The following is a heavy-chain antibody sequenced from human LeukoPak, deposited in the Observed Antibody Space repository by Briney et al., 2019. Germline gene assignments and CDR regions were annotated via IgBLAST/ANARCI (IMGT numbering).Heavy chain of an antibody. CDR1: GGTFSSYA. V-gene: IGHV1-69*04. CDR2: IIPILGIA. D-gene: IGHD3-9*01. Sequence: SVKVSCKASGGTFSSYAISWVRQAPGQGLEWMGRIIPILGIANYAQKFQGRVTITADKSTSTAYMELSSLRSEDTAVYYSARGPSYDILTGSSRGRFTDYWGQGTLVTVSS. J-gene: IGHJ4*02. CDR3: ARGPSYDILTGSSRGRFTDY.